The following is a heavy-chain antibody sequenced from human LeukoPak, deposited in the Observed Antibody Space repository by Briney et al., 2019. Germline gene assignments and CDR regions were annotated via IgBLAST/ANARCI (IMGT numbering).Heavy chain of an antibody. V-gene: IGHV3-15*01. D-gene: IGHD6-19*01. CDR1: GITLSNAW. J-gene: IGHJ4*02. Sequence: GGSLRLSCAASGITLSNAWMNWVRQAPGKGLEWVGRIKSKTDYGTTDYAAPVKGRFTISRDDSKNTLYLQMNSLKTEDTAVYYCTTAVAVAGSTYFDYWGQGTLVTVSS. CDR2: IKSKTDYGTT. CDR3: TTAVAVAGSTYFDY.